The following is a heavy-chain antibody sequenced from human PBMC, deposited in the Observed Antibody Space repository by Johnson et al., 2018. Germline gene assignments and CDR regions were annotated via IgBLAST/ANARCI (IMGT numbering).Heavy chain of an antibody. D-gene: IGHD2-15*01. CDR1: GFTFSSYG. Sequence: EVQLVESGGGVVQPGRSLRLSCAASGFTFSSYGMHWVRQAPGKGLEWVSAIGTAGDTYYPGSVKGRFTISRENAKNSLYLQMNSLRAGDTAVYYCARGYCSGGSCLGGMDVWGQGTTVTVSS. CDR3: ARGYCSGGSCLGGMDV. J-gene: IGHJ6*02. CDR2: IGTAGDT. V-gene: IGHV3-13*01.